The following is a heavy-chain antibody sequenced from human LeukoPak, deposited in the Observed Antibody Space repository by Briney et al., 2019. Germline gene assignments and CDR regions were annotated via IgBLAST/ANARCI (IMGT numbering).Heavy chain of an antibody. D-gene: IGHD5-18*01. CDR1: GFTFSSYA. V-gene: IGHV3-23*01. Sequence: GGSLRLSCAASGFTFSSYAMSWVRQAPGKGLEWVSAISGSGGSTYYADSVKGRFTISRDNSKNTLYLQMNSLRAEDTAVYYCAKGGRSTANALSYFDYWGQGTLVTVSS. CDR2: ISGSGGST. CDR3: AKGGRSTANALSYFDY. J-gene: IGHJ4*02.